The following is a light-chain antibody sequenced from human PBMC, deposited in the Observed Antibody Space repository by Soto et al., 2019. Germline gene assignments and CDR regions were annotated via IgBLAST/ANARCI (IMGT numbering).Light chain of an antibody. CDR2: EVS. J-gene: IGKJ5*01. V-gene: IGKV2D-29*01. CDR1: QSLVHSDGNTY. Sequence: VMTQSPLSLPVTLGQPASISWRSSQSLVHSDGNTYLYWYLQKPGQPPQLLIYEVSNRFSGVPDRFSGSGSGTDFTLKISRVETDDVGIYYCMQSTQSPPTFGQGTRLEI. CDR3: MQSTQSPPT.